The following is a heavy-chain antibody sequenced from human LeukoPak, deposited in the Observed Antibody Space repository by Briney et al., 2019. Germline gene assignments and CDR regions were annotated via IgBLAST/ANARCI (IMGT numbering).Heavy chain of an antibody. CDR1: GFTFSDYY. D-gene: IGHD4-17*01. CDR3: AKAHDYGDYAGFDY. CDR2: ISSSGSTI. V-gene: IGHV3-11*01. J-gene: IGHJ4*02. Sequence: PGGSLRLSCAASGFTFSDYYMSWIRQAPGKGLEWVSYISSSGSTIYYADSVKGRFTISRDSAKTSLYLQINNLRAEDTALYYCAKAHDYGDYAGFDYWGQGTLVTVSS.